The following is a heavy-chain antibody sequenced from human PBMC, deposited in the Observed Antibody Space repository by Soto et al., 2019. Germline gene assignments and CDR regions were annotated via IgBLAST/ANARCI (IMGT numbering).Heavy chain of an antibody. CDR3: ASEKTKVAY. V-gene: IGHV1-2*02. CDR1: GYIFTDYY. Sequence: ASVKASCKTSGYIFTDYYMHWVRQAPGQGLEWMGWINPNSGGTNYAQKFQGRVTMTTDTSISIAYLDLANLTFDDTAVYYCASEKTKVAYWG. CDR2: INPNSGGT. J-gene: IGHJ4*01.